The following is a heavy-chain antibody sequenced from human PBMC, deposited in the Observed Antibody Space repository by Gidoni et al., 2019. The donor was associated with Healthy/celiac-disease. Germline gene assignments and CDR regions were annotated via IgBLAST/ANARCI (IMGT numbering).Heavy chain of an antibody. J-gene: IGHJ6*02. V-gene: IGHV3-30*18. D-gene: IGHD5-12*01. CDR3: AKDHGWLQFYYGMDV. Sequence: QGQLVESGGGVVQPGRYRRLSCADWGFTRSSYGMHWVRQAPGKGLELVAVISYDGSNKYYADSVKGRFTISRDNSKNTLYLQMNSLRAEDTAVYYCAKDHGWLQFYYGMDVWGQGTTVTVSS. CDR1: GFTRSSYG. CDR2: ISYDGSNK.